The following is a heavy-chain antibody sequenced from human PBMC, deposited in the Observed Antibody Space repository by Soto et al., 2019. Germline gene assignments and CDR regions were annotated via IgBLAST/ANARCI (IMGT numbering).Heavy chain of an antibody. CDR2: IYPGDSDT. D-gene: IGHD4-4*01. V-gene: IGHV5-51*01. Sequence: PGESLKISCRTSGYTFTNHWIAWVRQMPGKGPEWMGIIYPGDSDTRYSPSFQGQVTISADRSISTAYLQWRSLKVSDTAMYYCARQTYSNDHNGMDVWGQGTTVTVSS. CDR1: GYTFTNHW. CDR3: ARQTYSNDHNGMDV. J-gene: IGHJ6*02.